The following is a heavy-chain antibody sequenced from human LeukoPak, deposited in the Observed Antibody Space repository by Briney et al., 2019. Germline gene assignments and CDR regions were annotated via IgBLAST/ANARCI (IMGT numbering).Heavy chain of an antibody. J-gene: IGHJ4*02. CDR2: IYSDNT. CDR3: ARRAGAYSHPYDY. Sequence: GGSLRLSCAASGFTSGSYAMHWVRQAPGKGLEWVSFIYSDNTHYSDSVKGRFTISRDNSKNTLYLQMNSLRAEDTAVYYCARRAGAYSHPYDYWGQGTLVTVSS. CDR1: GFTSGSYA. V-gene: IGHV3-53*01. D-gene: IGHD4/OR15-4a*01.